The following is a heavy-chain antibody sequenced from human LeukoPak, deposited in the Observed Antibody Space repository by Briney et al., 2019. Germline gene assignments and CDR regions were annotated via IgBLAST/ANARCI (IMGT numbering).Heavy chain of an antibody. CDR2: ISSSSSYI. D-gene: IGHD1-26*01. Sequence: GGSLRLSCAASGFTFSSYSMNWVRQAPGKGLEWVSSISSSSSYIYYADSVKGRFTISRDNAKNSLYLQMNSLRVEDTAVYYCARDGLWSYYNYYYYGMDVWGQGTTVTVSS. CDR3: ARDGLWSYYNYYYYGMDV. CDR1: GFTFSSYS. J-gene: IGHJ6*02. V-gene: IGHV3-21*01.